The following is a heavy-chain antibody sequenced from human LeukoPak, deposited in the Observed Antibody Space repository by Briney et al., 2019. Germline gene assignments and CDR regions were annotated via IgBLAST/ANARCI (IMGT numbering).Heavy chain of an antibody. CDR2: ISSSSSYI. V-gene: IGHV3-21*01. CDR3: ARDPIYYYGSGSYYRTPLYYFDY. J-gene: IGHJ4*02. CDR1: GFTFSSYS. Sequence: PGGSLRLSCAASGFTFSSYSMNWVRQAPGKGLEWVSSISSSSSYIYYADSVKGRFTISRDNAKNSLYLQMNSLRAEDTAVYYCARDPIYYYGSGSYYRTPLYYFDYWGQGTLVTVSS. D-gene: IGHD3-10*01.